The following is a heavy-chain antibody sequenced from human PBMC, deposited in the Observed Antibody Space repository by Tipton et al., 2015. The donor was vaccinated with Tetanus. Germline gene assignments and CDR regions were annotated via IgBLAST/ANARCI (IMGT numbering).Heavy chain of an antibody. CDR1: GDSGSRHY. D-gene: IGHD3-3*01. Sequence: TLSLTCSVSGDSGSRHYWSWIRQPPGKGLEWLAYVSSSGSTNSDYFLKSRITISRDTSTNQYFLKLSSVTPADPAVYFCARANYDFSMKGPFDSWGQG. CDR2: VSSSGST. V-gene: IGHV4-59*02. J-gene: IGHJ4*02. CDR3: ARANYDFSMKGPFDS.